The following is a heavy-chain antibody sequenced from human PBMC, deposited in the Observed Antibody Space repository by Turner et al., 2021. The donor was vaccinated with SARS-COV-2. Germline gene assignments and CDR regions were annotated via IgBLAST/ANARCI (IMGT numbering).Heavy chain of an antibody. CDR3: ATPFPYSSTNYYFGP. J-gene: IGHJ5*02. Sequence: EVHLVESGGGLVKPGGSLPLACTGSGFIFGHYNFNWIRHAPGNAPEWVSSISGTGSNIYYADSVKGRFTISRDNARSSLYLQMDNLRVEDTAMYYCATPFPYSSTNYYFGPWGQGTLVTVSS. V-gene: IGHV3-21*06. CDR1: GFIFGHYN. D-gene: IGHD3-22*01. CDR2: ISGTGSNI.